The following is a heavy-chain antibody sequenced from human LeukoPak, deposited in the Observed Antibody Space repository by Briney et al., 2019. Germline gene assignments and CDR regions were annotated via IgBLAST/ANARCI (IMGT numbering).Heavy chain of an antibody. J-gene: IGHJ4*02. CDR2: ISYDGSNK. V-gene: IGHV3-30*19. Sequence: GGSLRLSCGASGFTFSSYGMHWVRQAPGKGLEWVAVISYDGSNKYYADSVKGRFTISRDNSKNTLYLQMNSLRAEDTAVYYCARGRIVLMVYANPMGYWGQGSLVTVSS. D-gene: IGHD2-8*01. CDR3: ARGRIVLMVYANPMGY. CDR1: GFTFSSYG.